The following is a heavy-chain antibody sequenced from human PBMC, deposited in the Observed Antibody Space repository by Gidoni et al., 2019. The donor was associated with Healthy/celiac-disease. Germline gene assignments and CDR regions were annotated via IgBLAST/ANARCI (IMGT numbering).Heavy chain of an antibody. J-gene: IGHJ3*02. Sequence: EVQLVESGGGLVQPGGSMRLSCAASGFTFSSYWLHWVRHAPGKGLVWVSRINSDGSSTSYADSVKGRFTISRDNAKNTLYLQMNSLRAEDTAVYYCARAGSGSYFDAFDIWGQGTMVTVSS. CDR3: ARAGSGSYFDAFDI. V-gene: IGHV3-74*01. CDR1: GFTFSSYW. CDR2: INSDGSST. D-gene: IGHD1-26*01.